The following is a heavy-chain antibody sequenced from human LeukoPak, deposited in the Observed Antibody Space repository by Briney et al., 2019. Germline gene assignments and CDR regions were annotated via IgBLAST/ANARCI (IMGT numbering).Heavy chain of an antibody. D-gene: IGHD6-19*01. CDR2: ISAYNGNT. Sequence: ASVKVSCKASGYTFTSYGISRVRQAPGQGLEWMGWISAYNGNTNYAQKLQGRVTMTTDTSTSTAYMELRSLRSDDTAVYYCARDLVVAVAGYYYYYGMDVWGQGTTVTVSS. V-gene: IGHV1-18*01. CDR3: ARDLVVAVAGYYYYYGMDV. CDR1: GYTFTSYG. J-gene: IGHJ6*02.